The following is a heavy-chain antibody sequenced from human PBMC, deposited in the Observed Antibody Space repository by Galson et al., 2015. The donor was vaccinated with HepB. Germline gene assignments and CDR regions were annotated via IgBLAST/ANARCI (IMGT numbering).Heavy chain of an antibody. Sequence: SLRLSCAASGFTFSSYSMNWVRQAPGTGLEWVSSISSSSSYIYYADSVKGRFTTSRDNSKNTLYLQMNSLRAEDTAVYYCAKDMGYSGYDYLFDYWGQGTLVTVSS. CDR1: GFTFSSYS. V-gene: IGHV3-21*04. J-gene: IGHJ4*02. D-gene: IGHD5-12*01. CDR3: AKDMGYSGYDYLFDY. CDR2: ISSSSSYI.